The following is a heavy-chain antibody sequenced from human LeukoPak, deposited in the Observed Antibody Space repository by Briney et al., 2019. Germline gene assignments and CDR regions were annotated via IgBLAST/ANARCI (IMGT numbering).Heavy chain of an antibody. CDR1: GFSFSSYD. Sequence: PGGSLRLSCAGSGFSFSSYDVLWVRQATGKGLEWVSAIGSGGDTYYAGSVKGRFTISRESAKNSFYLQMNSLSAGDTAVYFCARAVAGTDEIDSWGQGTLVTVSS. CDR3: ARAVAGTDEIDS. D-gene: IGHD6-19*01. CDR2: IGSGGDT. J-gene: IGHJ4*02. V-gene: IGHV3-13*01.